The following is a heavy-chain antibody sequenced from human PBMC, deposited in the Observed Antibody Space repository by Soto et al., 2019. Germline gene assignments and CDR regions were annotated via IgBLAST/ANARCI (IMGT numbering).Heavy chain of an antibody. V-gene: IGHV3-23*01. D-gene: IGHD4-17*01. CDR3: AKDDIQGSVDGDYWLMGLVDY. CDR2: ISGSGGST. CDR1: GFTFSSYA. Sequence: GGSLRLSCAASGFTFSSYAMSWVRQAPGKGLEWVSAISGSGGSTYYADSVKGRFTTSRDNSKNTLYLQMNSLRAEDTAVYYCAKDDIQGSVDGDYWLMGLVDYRGQGTLVTVSS. J-gene: IGHJ4*02.